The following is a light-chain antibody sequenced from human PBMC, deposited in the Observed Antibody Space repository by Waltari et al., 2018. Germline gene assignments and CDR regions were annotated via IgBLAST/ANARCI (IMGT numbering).Light chain of an antibody. Sequence: DIQMTQSPPPLSASVGDRVTITCRASQNINNWSAWYQQTPGRAPKLLIYEASSLESGVPSRFRGSGSGTLFTLTITSLQPDDVALYYCQQYKTFSRTFGQGTQVEIK. J-gene: IGKJ1*01. CDR1: QNINNW. CDR2: EAS. CDR3: QQYKTFSRT. V-gene: IGKV1-5*01.